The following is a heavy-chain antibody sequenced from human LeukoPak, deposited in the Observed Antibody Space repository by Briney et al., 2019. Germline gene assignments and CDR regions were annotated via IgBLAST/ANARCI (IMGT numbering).Heavy chain of an antibody. Sequence: PGGSLRLSCAVAGITLSNYGMSWVRQAPGKGLEWVAGISGSGGGTNYADSVKGRFTISRDNARNTLYLQMTSLRAEDTAVYFCAKRGVVIRVILVGFHKETYYFDSWGQGALVTVSS. CDR2: ISGSGGGT. CDR1: GITLSNYG. CDR3: AKRGVVIRVILVGFHKETYYFDS. J-gene: IGHJ4*02. V-gene: IGHV3-23*01. D-gene: IGHD3-22*01.